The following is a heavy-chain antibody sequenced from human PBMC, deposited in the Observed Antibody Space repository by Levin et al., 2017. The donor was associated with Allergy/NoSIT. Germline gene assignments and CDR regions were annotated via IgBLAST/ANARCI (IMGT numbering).Heavy chain of an antibody. CDR3: ARGAVGTDVGSFDL. Sequence: QPGGSLRLSCAASGFTFRSYEMNWVRQAPGKGPEWIAYISSSGDNIYYADSVKGRITISRDNSLYLQIDSLRAEDTGLYYCARGAVGTDVGSFDLWGQGTMVIVSS. V-gene: IGHV3-48*03. D-gene: IGHD4-23*01. CDR2: ISSSGDNI. J-gene: IGHJ3*01. CDR1: GFTFRSYE.